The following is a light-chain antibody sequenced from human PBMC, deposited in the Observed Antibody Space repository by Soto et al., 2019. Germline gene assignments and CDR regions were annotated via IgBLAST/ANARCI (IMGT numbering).Light chain of an antibody. V-gene: IGLV2-14*01. Sequence: LTPPTSLSGAPGQSITISCTGTSSDVGIYNYVSWYQQHPGKAPKLMIYQVTNRPSGVSNRFSGSKSGNTASLTISGLQAEDEADYYCSSYTGSTNYVFGTGTKVTVL. J-gene: IGLJ1*01. CDR3: SSYTGSTNYV. CDR2: QVT. CDR1: SSDVGIYNY.